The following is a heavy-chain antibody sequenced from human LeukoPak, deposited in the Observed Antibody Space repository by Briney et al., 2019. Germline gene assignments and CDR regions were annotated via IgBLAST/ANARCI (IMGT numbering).Heavy chain of an antibody. CDR1: GFTFRTSA. J-gene: IGHJ4*02. Sequence: PGGSLRLSCVASGFTFRTSAMSWVRQAPGKGLQWGSSIYGADYSTYYADSVKGRFTISRDSSKNIPYLQMNSLRTDDTAIYYCASANPTPRGINFDSWGQGTLVTVSS. CDR3: ASANPTPRGINFDS. CDR2: IYGADYST. D-gene: IGHD3-10*01. V-gene: IGHV3-23*01.